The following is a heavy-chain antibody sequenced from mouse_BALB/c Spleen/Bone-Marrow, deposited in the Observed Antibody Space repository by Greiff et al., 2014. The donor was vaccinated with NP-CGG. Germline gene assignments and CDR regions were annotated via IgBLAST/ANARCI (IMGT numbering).Heavy chain of an antibody. Sequence: EVKLMESGAELVKPGASVKLSCTASGFNIKDTFMHWVKQRPEQGLEWIGRIDPANGDTKYDPKFQGKATITADTSSNTAYLQLSSLTSEDTAVYYCTKPSFYYGGSYWYFDVWGAGTTVTVSP. CDR3: TKPSFYYGGSYWYFDV. CDR2: IDPANGDT. V-gene: IGHV14-3*02. CDR1: GFNIKDTF. D-gene: IGHD1-1*01. J-gene: IGHJ1*01.